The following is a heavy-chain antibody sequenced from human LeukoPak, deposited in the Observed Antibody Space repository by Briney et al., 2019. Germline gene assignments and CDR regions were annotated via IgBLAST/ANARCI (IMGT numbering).Heavy chain of an antibody. Sequence: PGGSLRLSCAASGFTFSSYAMSWVRQAPGMGLEWVSVIVGSGAGTYYADSVKGRFTVSRDNSKNTLYLQMNSLRAEDTAVYYCAKGSGAVAATLFDYWGQGTLVTVSS. CDR2: IVGSGAGT. J-gene: IGHJ4*02. D-gene: IGHD6-19*01. V-gene: IGHV3-23*01. CDR3: AKGSGAVAATLFDY. CDR1: GFTFSSYA.